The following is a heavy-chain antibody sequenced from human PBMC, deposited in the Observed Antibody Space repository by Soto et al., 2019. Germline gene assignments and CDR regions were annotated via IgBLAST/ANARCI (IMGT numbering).Heavy chain of an antibody. CDR1: GFTFSDYY. J-gene: IGHJ4*02. CDR3: ARDTQTGTISY. Sequence: GGSLRLSCAASGFTFSDYYVSWIRQAPGKGLEWVSYISSSGSTIYYADSVKGRFTISRDNAKNSLYLQMNSLRAEDTAVYYCARDTQTGTISYWGQGTLVTISS. D-gene: IGHD1-7*01. V-gene: IGHV3-11*01. CDR2: ISSSGSTI.